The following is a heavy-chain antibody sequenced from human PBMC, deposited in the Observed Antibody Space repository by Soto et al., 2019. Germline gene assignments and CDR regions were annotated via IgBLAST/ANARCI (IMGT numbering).Heavy chain of an antibody. V-gene: IGHV3-74*01. CDR3: VRGGSYYDYMDV. CDR1: GFTFSSYW. Sequence: EVQLVESGGGLVQPGGSLRLSCATSGFTFSSYWMHWVRRAPGKGLVCVSRITSDGTRTNYADSVKGRFTISRDNAKNTLYLQMNSLRAEDTAVYHCVRGGSYYDYMDVWGQGTTVTVSS. J-gene: IGHJ6*02. CDR2: ITSDGTRT. D-gene: IGHD3-10*01.